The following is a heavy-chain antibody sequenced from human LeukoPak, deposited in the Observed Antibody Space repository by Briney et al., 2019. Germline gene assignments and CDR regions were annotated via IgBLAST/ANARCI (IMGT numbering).Heavy chain of an antibody. J-gene: IGHJ4*02. V-gene: IGHV1-2*02. CDR1: GYTVTGYY. CDR3: ARGFCSGGSCYNFDY. Sequence: ASVKVSCKASGYTVTGYYMHWVRQAPGQGLEWMGWINPNSGGTNYAQKFQGRVTMTRDTSISTAYMELSRLRSDDTAVYYCARGFCSGGSCYNFDYWGQGTLVTVSS. D-gene: IGHD2-15*01. CDR2: INPNSGGT.